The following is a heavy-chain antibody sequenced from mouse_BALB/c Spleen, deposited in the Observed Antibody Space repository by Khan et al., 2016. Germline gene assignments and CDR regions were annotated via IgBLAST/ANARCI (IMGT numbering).Heavy chain of an antibody. D-gene: IGHD6-1*01. V-gene: IGHV3-2*02. CDR1: GYSITSDYA. J-gene: IGHJ3*01. Sequence: VQLKESGPGLVKPSQSLSLTCTVTGYSITSDYAWNWIRQFPGNKLEWRGYISDSGSTSDNPSLKRRITSTRDTSKNQFFLRLNSVTTEDTAACCCAAALSWFPSWCPGTLVTVSA. CDR2: ISDSGST. CDR3: AAALSWFPS.